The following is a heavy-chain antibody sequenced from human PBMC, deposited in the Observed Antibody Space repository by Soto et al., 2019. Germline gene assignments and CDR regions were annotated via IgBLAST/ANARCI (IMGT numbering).Heavy chain of an antibody. Sequence: QLQLQESGPGLVKPSETLSLTCTVSGGSISSSSYYWGWIRQPPGKGLEWIGSIYYSGSTYYNPSRKSRVTISVDTSKNQFSLKLSSVTAADTAVYYCARELRYTENFDYWGQGTLVTVSS. V-gene: IGHV4-39*01. CDR2: IYYSGST. D-gene: IGHD1-7*01. J-gene: IGHJ4*02. CDR1: GGSISSSSYY. CDR3: ARELRYTENFDY.